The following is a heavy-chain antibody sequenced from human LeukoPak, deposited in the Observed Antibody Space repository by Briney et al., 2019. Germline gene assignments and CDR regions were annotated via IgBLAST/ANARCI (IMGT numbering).Heavy chain of an antibody. D-gene: IGHD3-22*01. Sequence: GGSLRLSCAASGFTFSSYEMNWVRQAPGKGLEWVSYISSSGSTIYYADSVKGRFTIPRDNDKNSLYLQMNSLRAEDTAVYYCARDAHTYYYDSSGYSYRSNWGQGTLVTVSS. V-gene: IGHV3-48*03. J-gene: IGHJ4*02. CDR3: ARDAHTYYYDSSGYSYRSN. CDR2: ISSSGSTI. CDR1: GFTFSSYE.